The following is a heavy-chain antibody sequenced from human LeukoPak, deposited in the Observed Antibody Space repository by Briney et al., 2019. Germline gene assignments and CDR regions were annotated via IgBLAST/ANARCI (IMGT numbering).Heavy chain of an antibody. CDR2: INAYNGNT. CDR1: GYTFTSYG. D-gene: IGHD4-17*01. CDR3: ARGGATVTAYYWYYGMDV. J-gene: IGHJ6*04. V-gene: IGHV1-18*04. Sequence: ASVKVSCKASGYTFTSYGISWVRQAPGQGLEWMGWINAYNGNTNYAQKLQGRVTMTTDTSTSTAYMELRSLRSDDTAVYYCARGGATVTAYYWYYGMDVWGKGTTVTVSS.